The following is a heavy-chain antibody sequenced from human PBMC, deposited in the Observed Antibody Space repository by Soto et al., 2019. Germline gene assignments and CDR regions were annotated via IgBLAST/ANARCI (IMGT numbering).Heavy chain of an antibody. V-gene: IGHV4-31*03. CDR1: GGSISSGGYY. D-gene: IGHD6-6*01. CDR2: IYYSGST. CDR3: ASGEGSSSNFDY. Sequence: PSETLSLTCTVSGGSISSGGYYWSWIRQHPGKGLEWIGYIYYSGSTYYNPSLKSRVTISVDTSKNQFSLKLSSVTAADTAVYYCASGEGSSSNFDYWGQGTLVTVSS. J-gene: IGHJ4*02.